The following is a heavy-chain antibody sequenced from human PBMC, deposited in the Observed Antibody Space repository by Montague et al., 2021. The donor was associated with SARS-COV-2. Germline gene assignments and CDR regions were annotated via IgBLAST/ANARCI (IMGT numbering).Heavy chain of an antibody. J-gene: IGHJ4*02. Sequence: SETRSLTCSVSGGSIGSYYWSWLRQPPGKGLEWIGHIHYSGSYTYSPSFKSRVTISIDTPKNQFSLKLSSVTAADTAVYYCARSLDPSGTYYLPYWGQGTLVTVSS. CDR2: IHYSGSY. CDR1: GGSIGSYY. CDR3: ARSLDPSGTYYLPY. V-gene: IGHV4-59*01. D-gene: IGHD3-10*01.